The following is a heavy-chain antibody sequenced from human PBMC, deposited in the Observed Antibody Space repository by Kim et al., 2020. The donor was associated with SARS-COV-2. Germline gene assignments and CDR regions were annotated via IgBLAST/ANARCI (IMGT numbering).Heavy chain of an antibody. V-gene: IGHV1-69*01. CDR3: ASKVDIVVVPARNWFDP. J-gene: IGHJ5*02. Sequence: FQGRVTITADESTSTAYMELSSLRSEDTAVYYCASKVDIVVVPARNWFDPWGQGTLVTVSS. D-gene: IGHD2-2*03.